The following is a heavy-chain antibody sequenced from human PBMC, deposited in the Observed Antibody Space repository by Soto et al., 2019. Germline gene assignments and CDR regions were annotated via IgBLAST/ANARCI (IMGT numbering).Heavy chain of an antibody. Sequence: SQTLSLTCAISGDSVSSNSAAWNWIRQSPSRGLEWLGRTYYRSKWYNDYAVSVKSRITINPDTSKNQFSLQLNSVTPEDTAVYYCAGGGVVPAAAYYYYGMDVWGQGTTVTVSS. V-gene: IGHV6-1*01. D-gene: IGHD2-2*01. CDR2: TYYRSKWYN. CDR3: AGGGVVPAAAYYYYGMDV. CDR1: GDSVSSNSAA. J-gene: IGHJ6*02.